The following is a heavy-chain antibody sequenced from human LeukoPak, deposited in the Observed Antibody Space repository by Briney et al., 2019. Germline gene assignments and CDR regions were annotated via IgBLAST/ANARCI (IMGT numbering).Heavy chain of an antibody. CDR1: GFTFSGCW. Sequence: GGSLRLSCAASGFTFSGCWMSWLRQAPGKGLEWVANINQGGSEKNYVDSVKGRLTISRDNAKNSLYLQMNSLRAEDKAVYFCARDPLGSGGYYDYWGQGTLVTVSS. CDR3: ARDPLGSGGYYDY. V-gene: IGHV3-7*01. CDR2: INQGGSEK. D-gene: IGHD3-10*01. J-gene: IGHJ4*02.